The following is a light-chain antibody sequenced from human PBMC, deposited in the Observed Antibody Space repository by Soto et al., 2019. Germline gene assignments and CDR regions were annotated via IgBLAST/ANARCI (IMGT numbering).Light chain of an antibody. J-gene: IGKJ1*01. CDR3: QQYGSLSWT. CDR2: DVS. V-gene: IGKV3-20*01. Sequence: EIVLTQSPGTLSSSLGERVTLSCRASQSVTSGYLAWYQQKPGRAPTLLIYDVSRRAAGVPDRFSGRGSGTDFTLTISRLEPQDFAIYYCQQYGSLSWTFGQGTKV. CDR1: QSVTSGY.